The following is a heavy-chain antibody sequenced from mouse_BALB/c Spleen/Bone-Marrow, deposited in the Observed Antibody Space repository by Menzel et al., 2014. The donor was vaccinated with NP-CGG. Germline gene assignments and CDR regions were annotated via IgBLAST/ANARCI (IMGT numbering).Heavy chain of an antibody. V-gene: IGHV2-9*02. J-gene: IGHJ4*01. CDR1: GFSLTSYG. CDR2: IWAGGST. Sequence: VLLVESGPGLVAPSQSLSITCTVSGFSLTSYGVHWVRQPPGKGLEWLGVIWAGGSTNYNSALMSRLSISKDNSKSQVFLKMNSLQSDDTAIYYCARVGYRYDGYAMDYWGQGTSVTVSS. CDR3: ARVGYRYDGYAMDY. D-gene: IGHD2-14*01.